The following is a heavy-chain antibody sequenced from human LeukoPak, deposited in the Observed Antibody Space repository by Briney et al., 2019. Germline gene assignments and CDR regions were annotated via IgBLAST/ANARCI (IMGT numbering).Heavy chain of an antibody. V-gene: IGHV3-11*04. CDR1: GFTFSDYY. CDR2: ISFSGSTI. J-gene: IGHJ4*02. Sequence: GGSLRLSCAASGFTFSDYYMSWIRQAPGKGLEWISYISFSGSTIYFADSVKGRFTISRDNAKNTLYLQMNSLRAEDTAVYYCARGLSGYASSLGYWGQGTLVTVSA. CDR3: ARGLSGYASSLGY. D-gene: IGHD6-6*01.